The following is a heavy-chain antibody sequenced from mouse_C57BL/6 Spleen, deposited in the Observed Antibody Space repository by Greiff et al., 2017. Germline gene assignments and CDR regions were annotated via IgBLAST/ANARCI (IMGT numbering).Heavy chain of an antibody. V-gene: IGHV1-53*01. D-gene: IGHD1-1*01. CDR2: INPSNGGT. Sequence: QVQLQQPGTELVKPGASVKLSCKASGYTFTSYWMHWVKQRPGQGLEWIGNINPSNGGTNYNEKFKSKATLTVDKSSSTAYMQLSSLTSEDSAVXYCARGGYYGRPVDYWGQGTTLTVSS. CDR1: GYTFTSYW. J-gene: IGHJ2*01. CDR3: ARGGYYGRPVDY.